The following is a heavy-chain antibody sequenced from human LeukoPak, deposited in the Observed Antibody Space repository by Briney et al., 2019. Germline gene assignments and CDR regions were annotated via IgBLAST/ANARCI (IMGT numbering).Heavy chain of an antibody. Sequence: KASETLSLTCTVSGGFISTHYWNWIRQPPGKGLEWIGYLYYNGDKNFNPSLKSRVTISMDTSKNQFSLKLTSVTAADTAVYYCTRGLPFSGYDYQKLPDSWGQGSMVTVSS. V-gene: IGHV4-59*11. J-gene: IGHJ4*02. CDR2: LYYNGDK. D-gene: IGHD5-12*01. CDR1: GGFISTHY. CDR3: TRGLPFSGYDYQKLPDS.